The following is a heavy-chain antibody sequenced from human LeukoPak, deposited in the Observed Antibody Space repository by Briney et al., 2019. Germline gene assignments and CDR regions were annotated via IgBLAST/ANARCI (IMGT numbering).Heavy chain of an antibody. CDR3: ARVAAVAGASGYNWFDP. D-gene: IGHD6-19*01. CDR1: GGSISSYY. V-gene: IGHV4-59*01. J-gene: IGHJ5*02. Sequence: SETLSLTCTVSGGSISSYYWSWIRQPPGKGLEWIGYIYNSGSANYNPSLKSRVTISVDTSKNQLSLKLSSVTAADTAVYYCARVAAVAGASGYNWFDPWGQGTLVTVSS. CDR2: IYNSGSA.